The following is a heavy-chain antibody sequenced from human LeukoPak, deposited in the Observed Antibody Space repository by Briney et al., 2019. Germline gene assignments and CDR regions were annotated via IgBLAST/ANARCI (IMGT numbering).Heavy chain of an antibody. J-gene: IGHJ2*01. CDR3: ARDSGPQIVVVPAGGVWGGGGRYFDL. CDR1: GYTFTSYG. CDR2: ISAYNGNT. V-gene: IGHV1-18*01. D-gene: IGHD2-2*01. Sequence: ASVKVSCKASGYTFTSYGISWVRQAPGQGLEWMGWISAYNGNTNYAQKLQGRVTMTTDTSTSTAYMELRSLRSDDTAVYYCARDSGPQIVVVPAGGVWGGGGRYFDLWGRGTLVTVSS.